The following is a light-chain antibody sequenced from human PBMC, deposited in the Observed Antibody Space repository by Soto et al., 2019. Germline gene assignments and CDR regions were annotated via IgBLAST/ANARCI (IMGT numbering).Light chain of an antibody. CDR1: SSNIGAGYD. V-gene: IGLV1-40*01. CDR3: QSYDSSLRGSEV. J-gene: IGLJ3*02. CDR2: GNS. Sequence: QSVLTQPPSVSGAPGQRVTISCTGSSSNIGAGYDVHGYQQLPGTAPKLLIYGNSNRPSGVPDRFSGSKSGTSASLAITGLQAEDDADYYCQSYDSSLRGSEVLGGGTQLTVL.